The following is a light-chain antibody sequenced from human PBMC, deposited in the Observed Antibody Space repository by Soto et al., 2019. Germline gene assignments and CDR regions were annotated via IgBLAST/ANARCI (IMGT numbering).Light chain of an antibody. CDR3: QSYDSTLAVV. CDR2: ANN. V-gene: IGLV1-40*01. Sequence: QSVLTQLPSVSGAPGQRVTIPCTGSSSNIGSGYDVHWYQQLPGEAPKVVIYANNNRPSGVPDRFSGSKSGTSASLAITGLQAEDEADYYCQSYDSTLAVVFGGGTKLTVL. CDR1: SSNIGSGYD. J-gene: IGLJ2*01.